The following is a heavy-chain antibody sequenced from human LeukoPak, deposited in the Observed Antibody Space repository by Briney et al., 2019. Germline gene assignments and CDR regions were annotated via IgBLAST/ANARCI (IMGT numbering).Heavy chain of an antibody. D-gene: IGHD3-22*01. CDR1: GGSFSGYY. J-gene: IGHJ6*02. Sequence: SETLSLTCAVYGGSFSGYYWSWIRQPPGKGLEWIGEINHSESTNYNPSLKSRVTVSVDTSKNQFSLKLSSVTAADTAVYYCARDRASGYYSYYYYGMDVWGQGTTVTVSS. V-gene: IGHV4-34*01. CDR2: INHSEST. CDR3: ARDRASGYYSYYYYGMDV.